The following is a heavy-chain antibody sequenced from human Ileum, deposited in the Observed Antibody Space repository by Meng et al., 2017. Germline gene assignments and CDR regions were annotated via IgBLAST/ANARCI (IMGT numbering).Heavy chain of an antibody. CDR3: ARRARYDGSAYYPAFDY. J-gene: IGHJ4*02. V-gene: IGHV4-4*02. D-gene: IGHD3-22*01. CDR1: RVSISVYNC. CDR2: IHHDGST. Sequence: VIHSGAPARSLVFSRVSISVYNCWRCARKPPRTGREGIGEIHHDGSTTYSPSLNSRGTISIDNAKSLFSLELRSVTAADTAVYYCARRARYDGSAYYPAFDYWGQGTLVTVSS.